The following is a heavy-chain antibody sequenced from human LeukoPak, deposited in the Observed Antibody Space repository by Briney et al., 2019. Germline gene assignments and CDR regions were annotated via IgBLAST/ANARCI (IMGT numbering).Heavy chain of an antibody. J-gene: IGHJ4*02. D-gene: IGHD3-10*01. CDR3: ARDPGYSGYYFDY. CDR2: IKQDGSEK. Sequence: GGSLRLSCAASGFTFSSYWMSWVRQAPGKGLEWVSNIKQDGSEKYYVDSVKGRFTISRDNAKNSLYLQMNSLRAEDTAVYYCARDPGYSGYYFDYWGQGTLVTVSS. CDR1: GFTFSSYW. V-gene: IGHV3-7*01.